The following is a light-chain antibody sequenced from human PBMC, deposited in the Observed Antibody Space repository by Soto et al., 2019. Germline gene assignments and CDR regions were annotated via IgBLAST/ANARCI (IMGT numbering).Light chain of an antibody. CDR1: QSVTNNY. CDR3: QQYSTSPPT. J-gene: IGKJ3*01. CDR2: GVS. Sequence: ESVLTQSPGTLSLSPGERATLSCRATQSVTNNYFAWYQQKPGQSPRLLIYGVSSRATDIPDRFSGSGSGTDFTLTISRLEPEDFVVYFCQQYSTSPPTFGPGTKVEIK. V-gene: IGKV3-20*01.